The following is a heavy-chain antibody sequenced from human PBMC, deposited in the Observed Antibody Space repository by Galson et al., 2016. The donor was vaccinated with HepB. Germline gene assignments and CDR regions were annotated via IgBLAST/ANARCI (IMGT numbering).Heavy chain of an antibody. CDR1: GFTFSDYW. J-gene: IGHJ4*02. CDR3: ARAQWRQARRAAYFDY. D-gene: IGHD5-18*01. Sequence: SLRLSCAASGFTFSDYWMNWVRQAPGQGLEWVANIKRDGSQIYYVDSVKGRFTIPRDNFQNSLFLQMNSLRAEDTAVYYCARAQWRQARRAAYFDYLGQGAPITVSS. CDR2: IKRDGSQI. V-gene: IGHV3-7*04.